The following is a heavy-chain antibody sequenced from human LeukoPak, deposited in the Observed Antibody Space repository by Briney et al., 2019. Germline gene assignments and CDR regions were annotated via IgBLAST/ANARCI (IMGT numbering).Heavy chain of an antibody. V-gene: IGHV4-39*01. CDR3: ARTFRTGDFWSGKNTLGAFDI. J-gene: IGHJ3*02. Sequence: SETLSLTCTVSGGSISSSSYYWGWIRQPPGKGLEWIGSIYYSGSTYYNPFLKSRVTISVDTSKNQFSLKLSSVTAADTAVYYCARTFRTGDFWSGKNTLGAFDIWGQGTMVTVSS. D-gene: IGHD3-3*01. CDR2: IYYSGST. CDR1: GGSISSSSYY.